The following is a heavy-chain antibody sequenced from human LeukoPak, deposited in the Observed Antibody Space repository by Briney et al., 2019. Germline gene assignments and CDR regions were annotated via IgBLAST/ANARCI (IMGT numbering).Heavy chain of an antibody. CDR3: VREDTPATANY. V-gene: IGHV3-23*01. D-gene: IGHD2-21*02. CDR1: GFTFSSYA. Sequence: GGSLRLSCAASGFTFSSYAMSWARQAPGKGLEWVSVISGSGGSTYYADSVTGRFTISRDNSKDTLFLQMHSLRPGDTAVYYCVREDTPATANYWGQGTLVTISS. J-gene: IGHJ4*02. CDR2: ISGSGGST.